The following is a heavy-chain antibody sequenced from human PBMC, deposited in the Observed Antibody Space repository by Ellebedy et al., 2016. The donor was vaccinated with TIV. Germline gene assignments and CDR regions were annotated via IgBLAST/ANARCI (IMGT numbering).Heavy chain of an antibody. J-gene: IGHJ3*02. CDR2: SYIGDSDT. CDR3: ARHATPTPHLPKDAFDM. V-gene: IGHV5-51*01. CDR1: GNSFTSYW. D-gene: IGHD2-15*01. Sequence: GESLKISCKGSGNSFTSYWIGWVRQMPGKGLECMGISYIGDSDTRYSPSFQGQVTISADKSISTAYLQWSSLKASDTAMYYCARHATPTPHLPKDAFDMWGQGTMVTVSS.